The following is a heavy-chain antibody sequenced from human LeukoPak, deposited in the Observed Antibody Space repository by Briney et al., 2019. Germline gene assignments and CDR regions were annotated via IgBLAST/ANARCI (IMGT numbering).Heavy chain of an antibody. J-gene: IGHJ3*02. Sequence: ASVKVSCKVSGYTLTELSMHWVRQAPGKGLEWMGGFDPEDGETIYAQKFQGRVTMTEDTSTDTAYMELSSLRSEDTAVYYCATARGSYDILTGPGSGAFDIWGQGTMVTVSS. CDR2: FDPEDGET. D-gene: IGHD3-9*01. CDR1: GYTLTELS. V-gene: IGHV1-24*01. CDR3: ATARGSYDILTGPGSGAFDI.